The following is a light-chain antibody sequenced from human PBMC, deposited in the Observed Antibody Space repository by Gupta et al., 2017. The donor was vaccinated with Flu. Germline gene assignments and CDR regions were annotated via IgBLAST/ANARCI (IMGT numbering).Light chain of an antibody. J-gene: IGKJ3*01. CDR2: AAS. CDR3: QQSGSRGHT. CDR1: QSISTC. V-gene: IGKV1-39*01. Sequence: DNQMTQSPSSLSASVGDRVTITCRARQSISTCLNWYQQKSGKAPKLLIYAASSLHTGVPSRFSGSGSGTEFTLTISRRQPEDFATYYCQQSGSRGHTFGHGTKVDIK.